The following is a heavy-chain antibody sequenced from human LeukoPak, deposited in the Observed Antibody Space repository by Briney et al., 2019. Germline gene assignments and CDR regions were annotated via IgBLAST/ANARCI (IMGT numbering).Heavy chain of an antibody. D-gene: IGHD4-11*01. V-gene: IGHV3-7*03. CDR3: ARRRPTDY. Sequence: PGGSLRLSCAASGFSFSGYWMTWVRQAPGKGLEWVANIKKDGSEKYYADFVKGRFTISRDNAKNSLDLQMNSLRAEDTAVYYCARRRPTDYWGQGTLVTVSS. J-gene: IGHJ4*02. CDR2: IKKDGSEK. CDR1: GFSFSGYW.